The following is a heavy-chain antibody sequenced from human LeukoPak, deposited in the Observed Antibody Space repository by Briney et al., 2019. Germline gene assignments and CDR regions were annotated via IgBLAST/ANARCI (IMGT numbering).Heavy chain of an antibody. CDR3: AKAGTGGTLVDY. D-gene: IGHD7-27*01. V-gene: IGHV3-23*01. CDR1: GFTFSSYA. J-gene: IGHJ4*02. Sequence: PGGSLGLSCAASGFTFSSYAMSWVRQAPGKGLEWVSAISGSGGSTYYADSVKGRFTISRDNSENTLYLQMNSLRAEDTAVYYCAKAGTGGTLVDYWGQGTLVTVSS. CDR2: ISGSGGST.